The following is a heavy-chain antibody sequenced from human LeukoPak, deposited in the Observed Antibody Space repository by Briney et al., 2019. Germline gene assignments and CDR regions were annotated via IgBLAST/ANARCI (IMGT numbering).Heavy chain of an antibody. CDR2: ISAYNGNT. Sequence: GASVKVSCKASGYTFTSYAMHWVGQPPGQGLEWMGWISAYNGNTNYAQKLQGRVTMTTDTSTSTAYMELRSLRSDDTAVYYCASIVVGATWFDPWGQGTLVTVSS. CDR1: GYTFTSYA. CDR3: ASIVVGATWFDP. J-gene: IGHJ5*02. D-gene: IGHD1-26*01. V-gene: IGHV1-18*01.